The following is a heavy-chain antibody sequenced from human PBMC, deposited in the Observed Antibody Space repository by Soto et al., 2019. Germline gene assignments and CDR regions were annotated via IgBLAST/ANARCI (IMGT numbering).Heavy chain of an antibody. CDR2: IYYSGST. J-gene: IGHJ6*02. Sequence: SETLSLTCTVSGGSISSGDYYWSWIRQPPGKGLEWIGYIYYSGSTYYNPSLKSRVTISVDTSKNQFSLKLSSVTAADTAVYYCARAARDYYDSSGYYYYYYGMDVWGQGTTVTVSS. D-gene: IGHD3-22*01. CDR1: GGSISSGDYY. V-gene: IGHV4-30-4*01. CDR3: ARAARDYYDSSGYYYYYYGMDV.